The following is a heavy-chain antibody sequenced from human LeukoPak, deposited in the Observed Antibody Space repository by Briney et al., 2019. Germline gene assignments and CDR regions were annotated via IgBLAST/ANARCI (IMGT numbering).Heavy chain of an antibody. J-gene: IGHJ4*02. CDR3: ARDRRTAMAKDTDGPPVDY. Sequence: QSGGSLRLSCAASGFTFTNYWMSWVRQAPGKGLELVANIKQDRSEKYYVDSVKGRFTISRDNAKNSLYLQMNSLRAEDTAVYYCARDRRTAMAKDTDGPPVDYWGQGTLATVSS. V-gene: IGHV3-7*01. CDR2: IKQDRSEK. D-gene: IGHD5-18*01. CDR1: GFTFTNYW.